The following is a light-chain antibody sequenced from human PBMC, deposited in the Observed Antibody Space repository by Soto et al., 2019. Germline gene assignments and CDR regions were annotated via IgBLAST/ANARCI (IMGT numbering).Light chain of an antibody. CDR2: DAS. J-gene: IGKJ1*01. CDR3: QQYNSFWT. Sequence: DIQMTQSPSTLSASVGDRVTITCRASQSISSWLAWYQQKPGKAPKLLIYDASYLERGVPLRFSGSGSGTEFTLTISSLQPDDLATYYCQQYNSFWTFGQGTKVDIK. CDR1: QSISSW. V-gene: IGKV1-5*01.